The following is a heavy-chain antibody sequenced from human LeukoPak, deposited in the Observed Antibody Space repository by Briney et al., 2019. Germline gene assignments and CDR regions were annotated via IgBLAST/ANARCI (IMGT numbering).Heavy chain of an antibody. J-gene: IGHJ4*02. CDR2: ISYDGSNK. CDR3: AKVWVGSSAYEDSDY. CDR1: GFTFSSYG. D-gene: IGHD5-12*01. Sequence: PGGSLRLSCAASGFTFSSYGMHWVRQAPGKGLEWVAVISYDGSNKYYADSVKGRFTISRDNSKNTLYLQMNSLRAEDTAVYYCAKVWVGSSAYEDSDYWGQGTLVTVSS. V-gene: IGHV3-30*18.